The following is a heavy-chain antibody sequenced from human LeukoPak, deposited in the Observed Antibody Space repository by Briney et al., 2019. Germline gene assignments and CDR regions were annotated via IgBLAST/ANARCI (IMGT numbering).Heavy chain of an antibody. Sequence: GGSLRLSCAASGFTFSSYGMHWVRQAPDKGLEWVAFIRYDGSDKYYADSVKGRFTISRDNSKNTLYLQMNSLRAEDTAMYYCARDSETYDSSASTFEYWGQGTLVTVSS. CDR1: GFTFSSYG. D-gene: IGHD3-22*01. V-gene: IGHV3-30*02. CDR3: ARDSETYDSSASTFEY. J-gene: IGHJ4*02. CDR2: IRYDGSDK.